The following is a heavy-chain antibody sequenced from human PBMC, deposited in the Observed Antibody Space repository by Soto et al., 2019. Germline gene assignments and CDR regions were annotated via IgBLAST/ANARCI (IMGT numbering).Heavy chain of an antibody. V-gene: IGHV4-39*01. D-gene: IGHD6-13*01. CDR3: ARSIGIAAATDAFDI. Sequence: QLQLQESGPGLVKPSETLSLTCTVSGGSISSSSYYWGWIRQPPGKGLEWIGSIYYRGSTYYNPSLKSRVTISVDTSKNQFSLKLSSVTAADTAVYYCARSIGIAAATDAFDIWGQGTMVTVSS. J-gene: IGHJ3*02. CDR1: GGSISSSSYY. CDR2: IYYRGST.